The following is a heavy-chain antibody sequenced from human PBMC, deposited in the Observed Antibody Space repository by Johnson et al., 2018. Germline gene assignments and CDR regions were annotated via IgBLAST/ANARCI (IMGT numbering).Heavy chain of an antibody. D-gene: IGHD6-19*01. Sequence: VQLVESGGGLVKPGGSLRLSCAASGFTFSSYSMNWVRQAPGKGLEWVSSISSSSSYIYYADSVKGRFTISRDNAKNSLYLQMNSLRAEDTAVYYCARDMGSGWEPYYYYGMDVWGQGTTVTVSS. CDR3: ARDMGSGWEPYYYYGMDV. CDR2: ISSSSSYI. J-gene: IGHJ6*02. V-gene: IGHV3-21*01. CDR1: GFTFSSYS.